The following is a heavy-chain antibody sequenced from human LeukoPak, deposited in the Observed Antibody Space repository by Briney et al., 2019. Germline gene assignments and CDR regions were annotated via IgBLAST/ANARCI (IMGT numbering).Heavy chain of an antibody. CDR1: GGSISSYY. CDR3: ARQAYYYYYYMDV. Sequence: SETLSLTCTVSGGSISSYYWSWIRQPPGKGLEWVGYISYIGGTNYNPSLKSRVTMSVDTSKNQFSLKLSSVTAADTAVYYCARQAYYYYYYMDVWGKGTTVTISS. CDR2: ISYIGGT. J-gene: IGHJ6*03. V-gene: IGHV4-59*08.